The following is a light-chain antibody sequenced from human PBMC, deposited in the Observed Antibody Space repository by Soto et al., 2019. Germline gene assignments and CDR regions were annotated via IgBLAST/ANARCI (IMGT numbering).Light chain of an antibody. J-gene: IGKJ1*01. CDR1: QRLGSW. CDR2: DAS. V-gene: IGKV1-5*01. Sequence: DIQMTQSPSTLSASVGDRVTITCRASQRLGSWLAWYQQKPGKAPKLLISDASSLESGVPSRFSGSGSGTDFTLTISSLQPDDFATYYCQQYKSYCTFGQGTKVEIK. CDR3: QQYKSYCT.